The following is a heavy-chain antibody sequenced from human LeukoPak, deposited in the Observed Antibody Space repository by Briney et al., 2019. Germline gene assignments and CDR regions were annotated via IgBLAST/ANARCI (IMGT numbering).Heavy chain of an antibody. V-gene: IGHV1-46*01. D-gene: IGHD1-26*01. CDR1: GYTFSIYN. J-gene: IGHJ6*02. CDR2: INPSGGT. CDR3: ARDVREGYYYYGMDV. Sequence: ASVKVSCKASGYTFSIYNMHWVRQAPGQGLEWMGIINPSGGTSYAQKLQGRITMTRDTSTVYMELSSLRSEDTAVYYCARDVREGYYYYGMDVWGQGTTVTVSS.